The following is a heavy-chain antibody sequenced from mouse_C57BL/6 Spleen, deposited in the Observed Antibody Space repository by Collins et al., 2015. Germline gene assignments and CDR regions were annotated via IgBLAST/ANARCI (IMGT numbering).Heavy chain of an antibody. CDR2: INYDGSKT. CDR1: GFTFSDYY. Sequence: EVKLVESEGGLVQPGSSMKLSCTASGFTFSDYYMAWVRQVPEKGLEWVANINYDGSKTYYLDSLKSRFIISRDNGKNILSLQMNSLRSEDTATYYCAKGDYGNYFDYWGQGTTLTVSS. CDR3: AKGDYGNYFDY. J-gene: IGHJ2*01. D-gene: IGHD2-1*01. V-gene: IGHV5-16*01.